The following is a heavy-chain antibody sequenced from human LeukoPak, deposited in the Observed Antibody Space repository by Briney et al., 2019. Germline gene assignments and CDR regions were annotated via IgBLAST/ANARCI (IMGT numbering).Heavy chain of an antibody. V-gene: IGHV3-74*01. Sequence: GGSLRLSCAASGFTFSSYWMHWIRQAPGQGLVWVSRINSDGSSINYADSVKGRFTISRDNAKNTLHLQMNSLRGEDTAVYYCAREPGRYYDFWSGYYTGALFDYWGQGTLVTVSS. CDR1: GFTFSSYW. D-gene: IGHD3-3*01. J-gene: IGHJ4*02. CDR2: INSDGSSI. CDR3: AREPGRYYDFWSGYYTGALFDY.